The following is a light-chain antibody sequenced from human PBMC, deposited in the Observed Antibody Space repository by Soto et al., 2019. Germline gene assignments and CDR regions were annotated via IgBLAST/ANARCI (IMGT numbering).Light chain of an antibody. CDR2: AAS. CDR1: QSVTSY. J-gene: IGKJ3*01. CDR3: LKLNTYPFT. V-gene: IGKV1-9*01. Sequence: IQLTQSPSSLTAAVGDRVTITCRASQSVTSYLAWYQQKPGKAPKLLIYAASTLQSGVPSRFSGSGSVTDFNLTISSLQPEDFATYYCLKLNTYPFTFGPGTKVEIK.